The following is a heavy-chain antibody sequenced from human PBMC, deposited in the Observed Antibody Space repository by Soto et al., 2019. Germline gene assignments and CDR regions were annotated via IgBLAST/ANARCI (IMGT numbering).Heavy chain of an antibody. CDR3: ARGGSSTDDAFDI. CDR1: GYTFTGYY. V-gene: IGHV1-2*04. CDR2: INRNSGGT. Sequence: ASVKLSCKASGYTFTGYYMHWVRQAPGQGLEWMGWINRNSGGTNYAQKFQGWVTMTRDTSISTAYMGLSRLRSDDTAVYYCARGGSSTDDAFDIWGQGTMVTVSS. D-gene: IGHD6-6*01. J-gene: IGHJ3*02.